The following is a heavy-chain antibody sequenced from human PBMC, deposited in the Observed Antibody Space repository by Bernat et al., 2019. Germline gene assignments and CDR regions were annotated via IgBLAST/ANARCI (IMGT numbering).Heavy chain of an antibody. J-gene: IGHJ3*01. CDR1: GYTFTSHA. CDR2: IHTNTGNP. CDR3: ASLSAGSFDV. V-gene: IGHV7-4-1*02. D-gene: IGHD6-13*01. Sequence: QVQLVQSGSELKKPGASVKVSCKASGYTFTSHAINVVRQAPGQGLEWMGWIHTNTGNPTYAQGFTGRFVFSLDTSVSTAYLQISSLETEDTAVYYCASLSAGSFDVWGQGTMVTVSS.